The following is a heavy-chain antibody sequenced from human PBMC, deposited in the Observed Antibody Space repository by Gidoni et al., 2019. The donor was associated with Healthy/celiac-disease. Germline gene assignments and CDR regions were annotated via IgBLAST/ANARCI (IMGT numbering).Heavy chain of an antibody. CDR1: GFTFSSYS. Sequence: EVQLVESGGGLVKPGGSLSLYCAASGFTFSSYSMNRVRQAPGKGLEWVSSISSSSSYISYADSVKGRFTISRDNAKNSLYLQMNSLRAEDTAVYYCARDRGEARGYGMDVWGQGTTVTVSS. V-gene: IGHV3-21*01. CDR3: ARDRGEARGYGMDV. CDR2: ISSSSSYI. J-gene: IGHJ6*02.